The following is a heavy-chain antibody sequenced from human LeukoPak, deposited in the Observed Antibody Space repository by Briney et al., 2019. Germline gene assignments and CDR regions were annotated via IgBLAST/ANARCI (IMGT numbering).Heavy chain of an antibody. CDR2: ISWNSGSI. J-gene: IGHJ4*02. CDR1: GFTFDDYA. Sequence: TGGSLRLSCAASGFTFDDYAMLWVRPAPGKGLEWVSGISWNSGSIGYADSVKGRFTISRDNAKNSLYLQMNSLRAEDTALYYCAKMYSSSWSKGSYFDYWGQGTLVTVPS. D-gene: IGHD6-13*01. CDR3: AKMYSSSWSKGSYFDY. V-gene: IGHV3-9*01.